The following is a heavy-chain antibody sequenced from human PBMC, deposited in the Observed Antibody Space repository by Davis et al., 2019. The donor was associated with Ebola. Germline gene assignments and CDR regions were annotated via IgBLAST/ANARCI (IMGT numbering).Heavy chain of an antibody. D-gene: IGHD3-10*01. V-gene: IGHV4-34*01. Sequence: SQTLSLTCAVYGGSFSGYYWSWIRQPPGKGLEWIGEINHSGSTNYNPSLTSRVTISVDTSKNHFSLKLSSMTAADTAVYYCASSAVQGVIWYYGMDVWGQGTTVTVSS. CDR3: ASSAVQGVIWYYGMDV. J-gene: IGHJ6*02. CDR1: GGSFSGYY. CDR2: INHSGST.